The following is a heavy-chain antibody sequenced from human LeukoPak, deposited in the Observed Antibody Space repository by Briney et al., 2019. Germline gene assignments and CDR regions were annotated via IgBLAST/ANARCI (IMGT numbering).Heavy chain of an antibody. Sequence: SQTLSLTCTVSGGSILGGYFYWSWVRQPAGKGLEWIGRVDASGSTNYNPSLRSRVIISVDTSKNQFSLKLSSVAAADTAVYYCARRPIPADDWFDPWGQGTLVTVSS. J-gene: IGHJ5*02. CDR1: GGSILGGYFY. D-gene: IGHD2-2*01. CDR3: ARRPIPADDWFDP. V-gene: IGHV4-61*02. CDR2: VDASGST.